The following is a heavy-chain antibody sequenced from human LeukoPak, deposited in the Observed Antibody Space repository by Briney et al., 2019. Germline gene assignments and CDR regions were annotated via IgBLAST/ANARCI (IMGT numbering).Heavy chain of an antibody. V-gene: IGHV3-23*01. J-gene: IGHJ4*02. CDR1: GFIFSTYA. D-gene: IGHD1-1*01. Sequence: GGSLRLSCAASGFIFSTYAMSWVRQSPARGLEWVSSLRGNGETFYGDSVKGRFTLFRDDSRNTVYLQMNNLRVDDTAVYYCAKASCVANADAVLWGQGTLVTVSS. CDR2: LRGNGET. CDR3: AKASCVANADAVL.